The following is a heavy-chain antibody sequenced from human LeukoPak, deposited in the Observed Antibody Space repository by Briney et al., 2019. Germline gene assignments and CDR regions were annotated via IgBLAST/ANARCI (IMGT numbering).Heavy chain of an antibody. J-gene: IGHJ4*02. D-gene: IGHD6-19*01. Sequence: GGSLRLSCAASGFPFSSYAMSWVRQAPGKGLEWVSAISGSGGSTYYTDSVKGRFTISRDNSKNTLSLQMNSLRAEDTAVYYCAKDLGAVAGNYLDYRGQGTLVTVSS. CDR1: GFPFSSYA. CDR3: AKDLGAVAGNYLDY. V-gene: IGHV3-23*01. CDR2: ISGSGGST.